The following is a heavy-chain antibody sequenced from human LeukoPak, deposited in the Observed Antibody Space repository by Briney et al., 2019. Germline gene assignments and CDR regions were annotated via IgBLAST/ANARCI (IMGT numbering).Heavy chain of an antibody. CDR1: GGTFSSYA. Sequence: SVKVSCKASGGTFSSYAISWVRQAPGQGLEWMGGIIPIFGTVNYAQKFQGRVTITADKSTSTAYMELSSLRSEDTAVYYCARDNSVEDTAWWFDPWGQGTLVTVSS. CDR2: IIPIFGTV. J-gene: IGHJ5*02. D-gene: IGHD4-23*01. V-gene: IGHV1-69*06. CDR3: ARDNSVEDTAWWFDP.